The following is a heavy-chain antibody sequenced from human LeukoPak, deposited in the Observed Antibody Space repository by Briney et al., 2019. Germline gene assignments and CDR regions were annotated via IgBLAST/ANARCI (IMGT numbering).Heavy chain of an antibody. CDR2: ISPTGSTT. J-gene: IGHJ4*02. CDR1: GFSFSGHW. Sequence: GGSLRLSCTASGFSFSGHWMHWARQLPGKGLVWVSRISPTGSTTSYVDSVKGRFTVSRDNAKNTLYLQVDNLRAEDTAVYYCARGPNSNWSGLDFWGQGTLLTVSS. CDR3: ARGPNSNWSGLDF. V-gene: IGHV3-74*01. D-gene: IGHD6-6*01.